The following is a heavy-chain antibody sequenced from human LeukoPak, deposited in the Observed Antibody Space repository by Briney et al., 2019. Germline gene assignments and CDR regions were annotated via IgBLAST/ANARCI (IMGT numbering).Heavy chain of an antibody. Sequence: ASVRVSCKASGYTFTSYYMHWVRQAPGQGLEWMGIINPSGGSTSYAQKFQGRVTMTRDTSTSTVYMELSSLRSEDTAVYYCARVGDSSGYYALVLSNAFDIWGQGTMVTVSS. J-gene: IGHJ3*02. CDR1: GYTFTSYY. V-gene: IGHV1-46*01. CDR3: ARVGDSSGYYALVLSNAFDI. D-gene: IGHD3-22*01. CDR2: INPSGGST.